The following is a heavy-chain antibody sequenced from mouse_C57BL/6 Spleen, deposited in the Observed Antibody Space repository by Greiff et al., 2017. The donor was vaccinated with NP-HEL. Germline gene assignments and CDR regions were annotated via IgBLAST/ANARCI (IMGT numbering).Heavy chain of an antibody. D-gene: IGHD1-1*01. CDR2: INPSTGGT. Sequence: EVQLQQSGPELVKPGASVKISCKASGYSFTGYYMNWVKQSPEKSLEWIGEINPSTGGTTYNQKFKAKATLTVDKSSSTAYMQLKSLTSEDSAGYYCARSYTVVATRWYFDVWGTGTTVTVSS. V-gene: IGHV1-42*01. CDR3: ARSYTVVATRWYFDV. CDR1: GYSFTGYY. J-gene: IGHJ1*03.